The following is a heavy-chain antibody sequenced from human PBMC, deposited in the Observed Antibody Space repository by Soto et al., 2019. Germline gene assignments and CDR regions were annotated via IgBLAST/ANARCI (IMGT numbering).Heavy chain of an antibody. Sequence: SETLSLTCAFSCGSIISGGYSWSWIRQPPGKGLEWIGYIYHSGSTYYNPSLKSRVTISVDRSKNQFSLKLSSVTAADTAVYYCARSIAAAGTGYFQHWGQGTLVTVSS. CDR1: CGSIISGGYS. J-gene: IGHJ1*01. D-gene: IGHD6-13*01. V-gene: IGHV4-30-2*01. CDR2: IYHSGST. CDR3: ARSIAAAGTGYFQH.